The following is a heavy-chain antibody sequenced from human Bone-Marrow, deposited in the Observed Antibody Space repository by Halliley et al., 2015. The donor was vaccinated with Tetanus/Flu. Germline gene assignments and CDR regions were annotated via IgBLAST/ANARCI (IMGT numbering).Heavy chain of an antibody. CDR3: ARSGVTYDFYY. Sequence: LEGFSYISSSGNYTDYADSVKGRFTISRDNPKKSLYLQMNSLRVEDTAVYYCARSGVTYDFYYWGQGTLVTVSS. D-gene: IGHD3-3*01. V-gene: IGHV3-11*03. J-gene: IGHJ4*02. CDR2: ISSSGNYT.